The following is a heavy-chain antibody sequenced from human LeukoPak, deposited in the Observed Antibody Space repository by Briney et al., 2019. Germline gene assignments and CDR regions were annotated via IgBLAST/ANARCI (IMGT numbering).Heavy chain of an antibody. D-gene: IGHD3-10*01. J-gene: IGHJ6*03. Sequence: GGSLRLSCAASGFNFSTYSMNWVRQAPGKGLEWVSYISRGSSAIYYADSVKGRFTISRDNAKNSLYLQMNSLRAEETAVYYCARVRGSGTYYYYMDVWGKGTTVTISS. CDR1: GFNFSTYS. V-gene: IGHV3-48*01. CDR2: ISRGSSAI. CDR3: ARVRGSGTYYYYMDV.